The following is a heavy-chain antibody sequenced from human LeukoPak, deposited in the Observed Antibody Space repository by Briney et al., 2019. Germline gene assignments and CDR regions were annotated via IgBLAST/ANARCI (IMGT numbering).Heavy chain of an antibody. J-gene: IGHJ3*02. CDR2: IKEDGSAK. Sequence: GGSLSLSCVASGLTFSSYWMTWVRQAPGKALEWVANIKEDGSAKSYVDSVKGRFTIYRDNAKNSLYLQMDSLRVEDTAVYYCARDYDYFSGHNLDAYDIWGQGTTVTVSS. CDR1: GLTFSSYW. CDR3: ARDYDYFSGHNLDAYDI. D-gene: IGHD2-15*01. V-gene: IGHV3-7*01.